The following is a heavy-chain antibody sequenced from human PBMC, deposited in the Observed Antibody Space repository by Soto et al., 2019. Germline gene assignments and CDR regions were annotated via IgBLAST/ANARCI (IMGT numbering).Heavy chain of an antibody. CDR2: ISSSGSTI. J-gene: IGHJ6*03. CDR1: GFTFSDYY. CDR3: ARTDCGGDCHRYYYYYYYMDV. V-gene: IGHV3-11*01. D-gene: IGHD2-21*01. Sequence: GGSLRLSCAASGFTFSDYYMSWIRQAPGKGLEWVSYISSSGSTIYYADSVKGRFTISRDNAKNSLYLQMNSLRAEDTAVYYCARTDCGGDCHRYYYYYYYMDVWGKGTTVTVSS.